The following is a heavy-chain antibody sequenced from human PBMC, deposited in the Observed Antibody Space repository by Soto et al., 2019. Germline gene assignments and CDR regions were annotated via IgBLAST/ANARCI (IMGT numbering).Heavy chain of an antibody. V-gene: IGHV3-9*01. CDR2: VSWSSGSI. CDR3: ARTTLTTGFYYGMDL. J-gene: IGHJ6*02. Sequence: PGGSLRLSCAASGFRFDDYAMHWVRQAPGKGLEWVSGVSWSSGSIGYAGSVKGRFTISRDNDGNSLFLQMNGLRSDDTALYYCARTTLTTGFYYGMDLWGQGTMSTVSS. D-gene: IGHD1-1*01. CDR1: GFRFDDYA.